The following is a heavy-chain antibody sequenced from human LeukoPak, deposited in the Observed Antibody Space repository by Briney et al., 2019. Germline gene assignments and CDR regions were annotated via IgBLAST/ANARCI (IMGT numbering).Heavy chain of an antibody. J-gene: IGHJ4*02. CDR2: IKSDGSST. V-gene: IGHV3-74*01. D-gene: IGHD1-26*01. Sequence: GGSLRLSCAASGFTFSRYWMPWVRQAPGEGLVWVSCIKSDGSSTSIADSAKGRFTISRDNAKNTVYLQMNSLRAEDTAVYYCVRDNRSYNFDYWGQGTLVTVSS. CDR1: GFTFSRYW. CDR3: VRDNRSYNFDY.